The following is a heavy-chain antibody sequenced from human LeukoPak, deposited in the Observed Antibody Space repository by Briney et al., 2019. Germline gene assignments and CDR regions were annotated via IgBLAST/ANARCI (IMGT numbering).Heavy chain of an antibody. D-gene: IGHD5-24*01. CDR1: GFTVGSNY. J-gene: IGHJ4*02. Sequence: PGGSLRLSCAASGFTVGSNYMTWVRQAPGKGLEWVSVLYSGGSTYYADSVKGRFTISRDNSKNTLYLQMNSLRAEDTAVYYCTREKERHFDSWGQGTLVTVSS. V-gene: IGHV3-66*02. CDR2: LYSGGST. CDR3: TREKERHFDS.